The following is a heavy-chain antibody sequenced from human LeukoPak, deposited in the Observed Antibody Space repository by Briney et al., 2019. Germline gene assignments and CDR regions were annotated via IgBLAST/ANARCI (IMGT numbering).Heavy chain of an antibody. D-gene: IGHD3/OR15-3a*01. Sequence: SETLSLTCTVSGDSISSYYWSWIRQPPGKGLEWIGYIYYSGSTNYNPSLKSRVTMSVDTSKNQFSLKLSSVTAADAAVYYCARDRTGDNWFDPWGQGTLVTVSS. CDR1: GDSISSYY. V-gene: IGHV4-59*01. CDR3: ARDRTGDNWFDP. J-gene: IGHJ5*02. CDR2: IYYSGST.